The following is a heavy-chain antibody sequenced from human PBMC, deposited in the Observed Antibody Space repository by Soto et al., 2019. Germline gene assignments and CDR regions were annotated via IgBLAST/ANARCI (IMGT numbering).Heavy chain of an antibody. D-gene: IGHD3-9*01. CDR1: GYTFTSYY. CDR2: INPSGGST. Sequence: ASVKVSCKASGYTFTSYYMHWVRQAPGQGLEWMGIINPSGGSTSYAQKFQGRVTMTRDTSTSTVYMELSSLRSEDTAVYYCARGDPSSYYDILPGPNWFDPWGQGTLVTVSS. V-gene: IGHV1-46*01. CDR3: ARGDPSSYYDILPGPNWFDP. J-gene: IGHJ5*02.